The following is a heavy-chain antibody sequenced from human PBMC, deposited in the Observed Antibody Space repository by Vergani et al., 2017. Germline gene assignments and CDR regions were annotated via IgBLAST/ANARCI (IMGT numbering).Heavy chain of an antibody. CDR3: ARDSDFWSGYYTVGGSYNWCDP. V-gene: IGHV6-1*01. J-gene: IGHJ5*02. Sequence: QVQLQQSGPGLVKPSQTLSLTCAISGDSVSSNSAAWNWIRQSPSRGLEWLGRTYYRSKWYNDYAVSVKSRITINPDTSKNQFSLQRNSVTPEDTAVYYCARDSDFWSGYYTVGGSYNWCDPWGQGTRVTVSS. D-gene: IGHD3-3*01. CDR2: TYYRSKWYN. CDR1: GDSVSSNSAA.